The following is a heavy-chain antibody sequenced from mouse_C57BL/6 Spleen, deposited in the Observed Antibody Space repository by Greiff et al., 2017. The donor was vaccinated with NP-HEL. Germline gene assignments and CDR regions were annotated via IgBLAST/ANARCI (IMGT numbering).Heavy chain of an antibody. CDR2: FYPGSGSI. CDR1: GYTFTEYT. J-gene: IGHJ3*01. D-gene: IGHD2-4*01. V-gene: IGHV1-62-2*01. Sequence: QVQLKESGAELVKPGASVKLSCKASGYTFTEYTIHWVKQRSGQGLEWIGWFYPGSGSIKYNEKFKDKATLTADKSSSTVYMELSRLTSEDSAVYFGARHEEAFDDYDWFAYWGQGTLVTVSA. CDR3: ARHEEAFDDYDWFAY.